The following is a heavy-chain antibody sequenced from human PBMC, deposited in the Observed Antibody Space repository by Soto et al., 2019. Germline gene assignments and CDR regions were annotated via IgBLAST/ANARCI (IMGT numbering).Heavy chain of an antibody. D-gene: IGHD3-16*02. V-gene: IGHV3-49*03. J-gene: IGHJ4*02. Sequence: HPGGSLRLSCTASGFTFGDYAMSWFRQAPGKGLEWVGFIRSKAYGGTTEYAASVKGRFTISRDDSKSIAYLQMNSLKTEDTAVYYCTRGYDYVWGSYRYNPTLFDYWGQGTLVTVSS. CDR1: GFTFGDYA. CDR2: IRSKAYGGTT. CDR3: TRGYDYVWGSYRYNPTLFDY.